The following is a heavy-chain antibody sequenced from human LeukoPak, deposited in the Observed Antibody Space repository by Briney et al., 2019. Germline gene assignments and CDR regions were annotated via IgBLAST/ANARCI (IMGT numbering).Heavy chain of an antibody. CDR2: IYYSGST. CDR1: GGSISSYY. Sequence: SETLSLTCTVSGGSISSYYWSWIRQPPGKGLEWIGYIYYSGSTNYNPSLKSRVTISVDTSKNQFSLKPSSVTAADTAVYYCARHDPNSWFQATLPPDYWGQGTLVTVSS. CDR3: ARHDPNSWFQATLPPDY. J-gene: IGHJ4*02. D-gene: IGHD6-13*01. V-gene: IGHV4-59*08.